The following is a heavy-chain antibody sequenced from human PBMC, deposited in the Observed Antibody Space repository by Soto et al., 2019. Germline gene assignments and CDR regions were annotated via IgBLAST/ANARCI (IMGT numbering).Heavy chain of an antibody. J-gene: IGHJ6*02. D-gene: IGHD6-19*01. CDR3: ARDRSSSGWYRLNYYYYGIYV. Sequence: SETLSLTCTVSGGSISSGDYYWSWIRQPPGKGLEWIGYIYYSGSTYYNPSLKSRVTISVDTSKNQFSLKLSSVTAADTAVYYCARDRSSSGWYRLNYYYYGIYVCSQGPPSPSP. CDR1: GGSISSGDYY. V-gene: IGHV4-30-4*01. CDR2: IYYSGST.